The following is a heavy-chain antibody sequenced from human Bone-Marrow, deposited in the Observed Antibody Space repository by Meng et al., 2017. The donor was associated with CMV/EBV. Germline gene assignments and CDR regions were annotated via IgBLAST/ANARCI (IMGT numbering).Heavy chain of an antibody. Sequence: GESLKISCAASGFTVSSNYMSWVRQAPGKGLEWVSVIYSGGSTYYADSVKGRFTISRDHTKNTLYLQMTSLRPDDSGVYYCARSLNTAADYWGQGTLVTVSS. V-gene: IGHV3-53*05. CDR2: IYSGGST. J-gene: IGHJ4*02. CDR3: ARSLNTAADY. CDR1: GFTVSSNY. D-gene: IGHD6-13*01.